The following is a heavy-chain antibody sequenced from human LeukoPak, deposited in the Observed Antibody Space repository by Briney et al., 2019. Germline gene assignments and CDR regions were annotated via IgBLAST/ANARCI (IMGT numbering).Heavy chain of an antibody. CDR3: ARQDSGYDPFDI. CDR2: IYHSGST. Sequence: SETLSLTCAVSGYSISSGYYWGWIRQPPGKGLEWIGSIYHSGSTFYNPSLKSRVTISVDTSKNQFSVKLSSVTAADTAVYYCARQDSGYDPFDIWGQGTTVTVSS. CDR1: GYSISSGYY. J-gene: IGHJ3*02. D-gene: IGHD5-12*01. V-gene: IGHV4-38-2*01.